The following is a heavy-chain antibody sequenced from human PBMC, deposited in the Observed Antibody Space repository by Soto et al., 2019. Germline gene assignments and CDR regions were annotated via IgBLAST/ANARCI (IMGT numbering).Heavy chain of an antibody. J-gene: IGHJ4*02. CDR2: RWFDGSNK. CDR1: GFTFSSYG. V-gene: IGHV3-33*01. D-gene: IGHD1-1*01. Sequence: QVQLVESGGGVVQPGRSLRVTCAASGFTFSSYGMHWVRQAPGKGREWVAVRWFDGSNKYYAASVKGRFTISRDNSKNTLYLQMNSLRAEDTAVYYCARDEIWNDVAYFDFWGQGTLVTVAS. CDR3: ARDEIWNDVAYFDF.